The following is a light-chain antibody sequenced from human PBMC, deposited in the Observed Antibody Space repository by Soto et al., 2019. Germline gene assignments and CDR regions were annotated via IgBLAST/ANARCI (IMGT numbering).Light chain of an antibody. V-gene: IGKV3-20*01. CDR2: GAS. CDR3: QQYDSLPYT. Sequence: EIVLTQSPATLSLSPGERATLSCRASQNVDNNFLAWYQHNPGQPPRLLIFGASIRAAGITDRFSGSGSGTDFTLSISRLESEDFAVYHCQQYDSLPYTFGQGTKLDI. CDR1: QNVDNNF. J-gene: IGKJ2*01.